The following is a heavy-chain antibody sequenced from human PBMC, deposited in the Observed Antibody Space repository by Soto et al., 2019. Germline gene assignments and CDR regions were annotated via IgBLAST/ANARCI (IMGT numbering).Heavy chain of an antibody. D-gene: IGHD1-26*01. J-gene: IGHJ4*02. V-gene: IGHV2-26*01. Sequence: QVTLKESGPVLVKPTETLTLTCTVSGFSLRNVRMVVSWIRQPPGKALEWLAHIFSHDEKSYSTSLKSRLTIAKTTSISQVVLTMTSMDPVDTATYYCARISFTGSHPYFDYWGQGTLVTVSS. CDR3: ARISFTGSHPYFDY. CDR1: GFSLRNVRMV. CDR2: IFSHDEK.